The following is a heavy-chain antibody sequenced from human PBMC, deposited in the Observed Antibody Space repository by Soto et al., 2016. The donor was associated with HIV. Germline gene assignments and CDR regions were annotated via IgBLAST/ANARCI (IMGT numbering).Heavy chain of an antibody. CDR3: ARDDYDDYAFDF. D-gene: IGHD4-17*01. Sequence: EVQLVQSGAEVKKPGATAKISCKVSGYIFTDYYIHWVQQAPGKGLEWMGFIDPEDGETLYAEKFQGRVTITADTSTDTVYMELSNLRSGDSAVYYCARDDYDDYAFDFWGQGSQVTVSS. J-gene: IGHJ4*02. CDR2: IDPEDGET. CDR1: GYIFTDYY. V-gene: IGHV1-69-2*01.